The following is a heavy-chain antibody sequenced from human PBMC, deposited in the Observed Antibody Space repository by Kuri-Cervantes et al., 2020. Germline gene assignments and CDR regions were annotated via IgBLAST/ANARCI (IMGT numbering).Heavy chain of an antibody. CDR3: AVREPRYYYGMNV. CDR1: GFTFSDYY. CDR2: ISSSGGIR. Sequence: GGSLRLSCAASGFTFSDYYMSWIRQAPGKGLEWVSYISSSGGIRYYADSVKGRFTISRDNAKNSLFLQMNSLRAEDTAVYYCAVREPRYYYGMNVWGQGTTVTVSS. J-gene: IGHJ6*02. V-gene: IGHV3-11*01.